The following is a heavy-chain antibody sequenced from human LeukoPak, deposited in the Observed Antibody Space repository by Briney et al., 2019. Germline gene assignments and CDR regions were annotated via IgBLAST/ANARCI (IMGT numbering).Heavy chain of an antibody. J-gene: IGHJ4*02. CDR1: GYTFTSYG. Sequence: ASVKVSCKASGYTFTSYGISWVRQAPGQGVEWMGWISAYNGNTNYAQKLQGRVTMTTDTSTSTAYMELRSLRSDDTAVYYCARDLPYCSSTSCYHYFDYWGQGTLVTVSS. CDR3: ARDLPYCSSTSCYHYFDY. CDR2: ISAYNGNT. V-gene: IGHV1-18*01. D-gene: IGHD2-2*01.